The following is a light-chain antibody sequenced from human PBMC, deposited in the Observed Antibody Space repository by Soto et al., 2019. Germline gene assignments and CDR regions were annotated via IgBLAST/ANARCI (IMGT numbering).Light chain of an antibody. CDR2: DDS. CDR1: NIGSES. CDR3: QSADSSGTYWV. V-gene: IGLV3-21*02. J-gene: IGLJ3*02. Sequence: SYELTQPPSVSVAPGQTARITCGGNNIGSESVHWYQQRPGQAPVLVVYDDSDRPSGIPERFSGSNSANTATLTISRVEAGDEADYYCQSADSSGTYWVFGGGTKLTVL.